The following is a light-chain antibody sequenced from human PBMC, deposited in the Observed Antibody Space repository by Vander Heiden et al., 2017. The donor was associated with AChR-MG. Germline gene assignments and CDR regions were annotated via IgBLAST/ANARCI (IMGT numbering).Light chain of an antibody. J-gene: IGLJ2*01. CDR3: AAWDDSIPGCV. CDR2: NN. CDR1: RFNIGNNV. V-gene: IGLV1-44*01. Sequence: QSVLTQPPSVSATPGRRVTISCSGSRFNIGNNVVNWYQQLPGMSPKVLMSNNQRPSEVPDRFSASKSGTPAPLPLSGLQSDDEGDDYFAAWDDSIPGCVFRGGAQVTL.